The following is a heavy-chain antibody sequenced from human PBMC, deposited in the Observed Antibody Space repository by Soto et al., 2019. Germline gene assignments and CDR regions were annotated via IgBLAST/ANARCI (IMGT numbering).Heavy chain of an antibody. J-gene: IGHJ4*02. CDR2: ISDHNGNT. Sequence: QVHLVQSGAEVKKPGASVKVSCKGSGYGFTTYGITWVRQAPGQGLEWMAWISDHNGNTNYAQKLQGRVTVTRDTSASTAYMELRSLRSDDTAVYYFARGRYGDYWGQGALVTVSS. CDR3: ARGRYGDY. V-gene: IGHV1-18*01. CDR1: GYGFTTYG. D-gene: IGHD1-1*01.